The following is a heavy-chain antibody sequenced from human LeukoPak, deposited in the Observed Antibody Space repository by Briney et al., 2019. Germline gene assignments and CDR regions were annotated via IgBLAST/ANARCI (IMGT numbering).Heavy chain of an antibody. V-gene: IGHV4-59*01. D-gene: IGHD2-21*02. CDR2: IYYCGST. J-gene: IGHJ4*02. CDR1: GGSISSYY. Sequence: PSETLSLTCTVSGGSISSYYWSWIRQPTGKGLEWIGYIYYCGSTNYNPSLKSRVTISVDTSKNQFSLKLSSVTAADTAVYYCARAVPTPQYCGGDCYSDGFDYWGQGTLVTVSS. CDR3: ARAVPTPQYCGGDCYSDGFDY.